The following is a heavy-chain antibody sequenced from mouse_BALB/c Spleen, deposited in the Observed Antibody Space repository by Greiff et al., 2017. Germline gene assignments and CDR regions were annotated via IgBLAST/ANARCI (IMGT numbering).Heavy chain of an antibody. V-gene: IGHV5-12-2*01. Sequence: EVQLVESGGGLVQPGGSLKLSCAASGFTFSSYTMSWVRQTPEKRLEWVAYISNGGGSTYYPDTVKGRFTISRDNAKNTLYLQMSSLKSEDTAMYYCAREGDLAYWGQGTLVTVSA. CDR3: AREGDLAY. CDR1: GFTFSSYT. CDR2: ISNGGGST. J-gene: IGHJ3*01.